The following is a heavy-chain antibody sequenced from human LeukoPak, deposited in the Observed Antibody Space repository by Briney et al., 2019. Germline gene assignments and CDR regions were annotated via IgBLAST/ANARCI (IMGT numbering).Heavy chain of an antibody. CDR1: GFTFSSYW. Sequence: GGSLRLSCAASGFTFSSYWMHWVRQAPGKGLVWVSRINSDGSSTSYADSVKGRFTISRDNAKNTLYLQMNSLRAEDTAVYYCASGGYSEYSSSGQYYYYYYMDVWGKGTTVTISS. V-gene: IGHV3-74*01. J-gene: IGHJ6*03. D-gene: IGHD6-6*01. CDR2: INSDGSST. CDR3: ASGGYSEYSSSGQYYYYYYMDV.